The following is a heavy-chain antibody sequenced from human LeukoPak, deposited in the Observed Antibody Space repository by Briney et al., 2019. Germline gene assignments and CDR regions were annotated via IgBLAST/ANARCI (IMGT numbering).Heavy chain of an antibody. CDR3: ATWSGAWYGEDS. J-gene: IGHJ4*02. D-gene: IGHD3-10*01. CDR2: IYGGGST. Sequence: GGSLRLSCAGTGFSVSGNYMAWVRQAPGKGLEWVSTIYGGGSTYYADSVKGRFTISRDNSQNTLYLRMNNLRAEDTAVYYCATWSGAWYGEDSWGQGTLVTVSS. V-gene: IGHV3-53*01. CDR1: GFSVSGNY.